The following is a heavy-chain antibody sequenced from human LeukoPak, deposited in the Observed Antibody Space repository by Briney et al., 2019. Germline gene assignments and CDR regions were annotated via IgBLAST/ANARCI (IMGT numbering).Heavy chain of an antibody. Sequence: ASVKVSCKASGYTFTSYYMHWVRQAPGQGLERMGIINPSGGSTSYAQKFQGRVTMTRDTSTSTVYMELSSLRSEDTAVYYCARADRTGTTLDYWGQGTLVTVSS. V-gene: IGHV1-46*01. CDR2: INPSGGST. CDR3: ARADRTGTTLDY. D-gene: IGHD1-1*01. CDR1: GYTFTSYY. J-gene: IGHJ4*02.